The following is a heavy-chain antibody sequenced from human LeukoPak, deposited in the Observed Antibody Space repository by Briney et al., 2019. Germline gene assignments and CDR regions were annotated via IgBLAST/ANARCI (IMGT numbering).Heavy chain of an antibody. CDR3: ARYNSGRSDY. CDR1: GFTFRSYG. J-gene: IGHJ4*01. D-gene: IGHD1-26*01. Sequence: PGGSLRLSCVASGFTFRSYGMHWVRQAPGQGLEWVAVIWYDGSKTYYADSVKGRFIISRDNSKNTVFLQMNSLRADDTAVYYCARYNSGRSDYCGQGTLVTVSS. CDR2: IWYDGSKT. V-gene: IGHV3-33*01.